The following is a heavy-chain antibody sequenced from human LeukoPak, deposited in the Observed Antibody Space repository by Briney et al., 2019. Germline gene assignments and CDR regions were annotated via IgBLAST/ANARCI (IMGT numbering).Heavy chain of an antibody. Sequence: PSGTLSLTCAVSGGSISNSNWWRWVRQPPGKGLEWIGEIYDSGGTNYNPSLKSRVTISGDTSKNQFSLKVTSVTAADTAVYYCARGAGWYDYWGQGTLVTVSS. CDR2: IYDSGGT. D-gene: IGHD6-19*01. CDR3: ARGAGWYDY. CDR1: GGSISNSNW. V-gene: IGHV4-4*02. J-gene: IGHJ4*02.